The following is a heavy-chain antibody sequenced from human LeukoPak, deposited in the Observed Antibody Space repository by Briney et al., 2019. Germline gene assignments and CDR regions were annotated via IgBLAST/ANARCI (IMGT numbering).Heavy chain of an antibody. D-gene: IGHD1-26*01. V-gene: IGHV1-24*01. CDR3: ARGGGNYALCLDY. CDR1: GYTLTEVP. J-gene: IGHJ4*02. CDR2: FDPEEGET. Sequence: ASVRVSCKVSGYTLTEVPMHWVRQAPGKGLEWMGSFDPEEGETICTQEFQGRVTMTEDTSTDTAYMELSSLRSEDTAVYYCARGGGNYALCLDYWGQGTLVTVSS.